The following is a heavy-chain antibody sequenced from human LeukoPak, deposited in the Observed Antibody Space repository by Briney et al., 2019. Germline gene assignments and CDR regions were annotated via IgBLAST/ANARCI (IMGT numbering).Heavy chain of an antibody. Sequence: GGSLRLSCAASGFTFSSYWMSWVRQAPGKGLEWVSGINWNGGSTGYADSVKGRFTISRDNAKNSLYLQMNSLRAEDTAVYYCARRAGAYSHPYDYWGQGTLVTVSS. J-gene: IGHJ4*02. V-gene: IGHV3-20*04. CDR2: INWNGGST. D-gene: IGHD4/OR15-4a*01. CDR1: GFTFSSYW. CDR3: ARRAGAYSHPYDY.